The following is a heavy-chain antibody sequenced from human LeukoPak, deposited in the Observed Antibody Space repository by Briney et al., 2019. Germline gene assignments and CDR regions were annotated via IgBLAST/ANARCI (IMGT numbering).Heavy chain of an antibody. CDR3: ARDLGDIVVVPAAH. CDR2: ISYDGSNK. J-gene: IGHJ4*02. Sequence: GGSLRLSCAASGFTFSSYAMHWVRQAPGKGLEWVAVISYDGSNKYYADSVKGRSTISRDNSKNTLYLQMNGLRAEDTAVYYCARDLGDIVVVPAAHWGQGTLVTVSS. V-gene: IGHV3-30*04. CDR1: GFTFSSYA. D-gene: IGHD2-2*01.